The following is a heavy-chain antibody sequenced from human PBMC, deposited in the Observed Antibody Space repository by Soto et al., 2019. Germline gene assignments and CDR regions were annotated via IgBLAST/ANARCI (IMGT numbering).Heavy chain of an antibody. Sequence: EVQLLESGGGLVQPGGSLRLSCAASGFTFSSYVMSWVRQAPGKGLEWVSTISGSGDRTYYADSVKGSFTIARDNCWDTLYLQMNSLRVEDTAGYYCAERRGRGGDYGMDVWGQGTTVTVSS. J-gene: IGHJ6*02. CDR2: ISGSGDRT. CDR3: AERRGRGGDYGMDV. V-gene: IGHV3-23*01. CDR1: GFTFSSYV. D-gene: IGHD3-10*01.